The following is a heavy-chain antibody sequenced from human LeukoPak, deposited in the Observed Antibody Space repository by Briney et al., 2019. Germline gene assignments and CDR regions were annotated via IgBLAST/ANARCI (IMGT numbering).Heavy chain of an antibody. J-gene: IGHJ3*01. CDR2: ISSGSSYI. Sequence: GGSLRLSCAASGFTFSGHSVNWVRQARGKGLEWVSSISSGSSYIFYADSVKGRFTISRDNAKNSVYLQMNNLRGDDTAVYYCARVSQVDDYYDSAVQDAMDLWGQGTMVIVSS. D-gene: IGHD3-22*01. CDR3: ARVSQVDDYYDSAVQDAMDL. CDR1: GFTFSGHS. V-gene: IGHV3-21*01.